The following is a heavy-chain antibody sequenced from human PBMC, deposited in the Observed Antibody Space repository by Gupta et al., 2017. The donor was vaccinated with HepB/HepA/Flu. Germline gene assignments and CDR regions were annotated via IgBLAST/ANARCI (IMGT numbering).Heavy chain of an antibody. J-gene: IGHJ6*02. V-gene: IGHV3-23*01. CDR3: AKEGTDFSIWSYHHYGMDG. D-gene: IGHD2-2*01. CDR1: GLTFSSYA. CDR2: ISYSGGST. Sequence: EAQLLESGGGSSPRGASLRLSCAASGLTFSSYAMSWVGKPPGKGLEWVSGISYSGGSTHYVDSVKGRFTISRDNSKNTLYLQMNSLRAEDTAVYYCAKEGTDFSIWSYHHYGMDGWGQGTTVTVSS.